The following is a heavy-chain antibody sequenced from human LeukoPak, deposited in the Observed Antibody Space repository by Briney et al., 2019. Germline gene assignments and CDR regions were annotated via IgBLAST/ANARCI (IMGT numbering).Heavy chain of an antibody. CDR2: INHSGST. CDR3: ARGVEYSSSSSGVASYFDS. Sequence: KPSETLSLTCAVHGGSFSGYYWSWIRQPPGKGLEWIGEINHSGSTNYNPSLKSRVTISVDTSKNQFSLKLSSVTAADTAVYYCARGVEYSSSSSGVASYFDSWGQGTPVTVSS. CDR1: GGSFSGYY. J-gene: IGHJ4*02. V-gene: IGHV4-34*01. D-gene: IGHD6-6*01.